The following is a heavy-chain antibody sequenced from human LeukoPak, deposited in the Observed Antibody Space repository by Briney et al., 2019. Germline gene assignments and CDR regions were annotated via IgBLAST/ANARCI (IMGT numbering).Heavy chain of an antibody. Sequence: SSETLSLTCTVSGGSISSSSYYWSWIRQPPGKGLEWIGEINHSGSTNYNPFLKSRVTISVDTSKNQFSLKLSSVTAADTAVYYCASQGRITIFGVVTWAPSDYWGQGTLVTVSS. D-gene: IGHD3-3*01. CDR1: GGSISSSSYY. J-gene: IGHJ4*02. V-gene: IGHV4-39*07. CDR2: INHSGST. CDR3: ASQGRITIFGVVTWAPSDY.